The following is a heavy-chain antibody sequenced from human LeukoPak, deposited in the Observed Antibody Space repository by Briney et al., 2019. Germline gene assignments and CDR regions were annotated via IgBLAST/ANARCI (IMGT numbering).Heavy chain of an antibody. CDR1: GGTFSSYA. CDR2: IIPIFGTA. Sequence: SVKVSCKASGGTFSSYAISWVRQAPGQGLEWMGGIIPIFGTANYAQKFQGRVTITADESTSTAYMELSSLRSEDTAVHYCTSFHYDSSGYYLSFDYWGQGTLVTVSS. V-gene: IGHV1-69*13. D-gene: IGHD3-22*01. CDR3: TSFHYDSSGYYLSFDY. J-gene: IGHJ4*02.